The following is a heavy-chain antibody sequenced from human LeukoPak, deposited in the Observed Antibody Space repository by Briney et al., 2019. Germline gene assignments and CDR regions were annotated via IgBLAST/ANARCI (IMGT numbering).Heavy chain of an antibody. CDR2: LASDENNR. D-gene: IGHD3-10*01. CDR1: GLTISDSW. CDR3: AREAGGGPLDS. V-gene: IGHV3-74*01. Sequence: GGSLRLSCAASGLTISDSWIHWVRQVPGKGLMWVSRLASDENNRIYADSVKGRFTISRDNAKNTLFLQMNSLRVEDTGFYYCAREAGGGPLDSGGQGALVPVSS. J-gene: IGHJ4*02.